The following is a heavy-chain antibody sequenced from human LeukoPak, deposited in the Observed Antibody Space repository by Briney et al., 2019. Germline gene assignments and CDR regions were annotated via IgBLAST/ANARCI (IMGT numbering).Heavy chain of an antibody. J-gene: IGHJ4*02. D-gene: IGHD3-3*01. CDR1: GFTFSSYM. CDR3: ESGSLLSGILDY. V-gene: IGHV3-7*01. CDR2: IKPDGGEK. Sequence: PGGSLRLSCAASGFTFSSYMMNWVGQAPGKGREWVAKIKPDGGEKFYVDSVRGRFTISRDKAKKSLYLQMNSLRAADTAVYYCESGSLLSGILDYWGQGTLVTVSS.